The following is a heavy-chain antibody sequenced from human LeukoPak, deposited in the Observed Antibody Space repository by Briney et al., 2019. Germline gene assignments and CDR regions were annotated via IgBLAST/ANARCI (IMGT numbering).Heavy chain of an antibody. V-gene: IGHV3-53*01. CDR3: ASQAAMVRRFSAGYYFDY. J-gene: IGHJ4*02. D-gene: IGHD3-10*01. CDR1: GFTVSSNY. Sequence: GRCLRLAWAAAGFTVSSNYRGWVGRAPGKGRGWVAVIYSGGSTYYADSVKGGFTSSRDNSKNTLYLQMNRLRAEDTAVYYCASQAAMVRRFSAGYYFDYWGQGTLVTVSS. CDR2: IYSGGST.